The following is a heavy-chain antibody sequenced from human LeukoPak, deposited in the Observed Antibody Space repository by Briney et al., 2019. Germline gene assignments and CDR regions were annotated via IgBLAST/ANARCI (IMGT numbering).Heavy chain of an antibody. J-gene: IGHJ4*02. CDR1: GYTFTSYD. V-gene: IGHV1-8*03. CDR3: ARSDSSGYLVQFDY. CDR2: MNPNSGNT. Sequence: ASVKVSCKASGYTFTSYDINWVRQATGQGLEWMGWMNPNSGNTGYAQKFQGRVTITRNTSISTAYMELSSLRSEDMAVYYCARSDSSGYLVQFDYWGQGTLVTVSS. D-gene: IGHD3-22*01.